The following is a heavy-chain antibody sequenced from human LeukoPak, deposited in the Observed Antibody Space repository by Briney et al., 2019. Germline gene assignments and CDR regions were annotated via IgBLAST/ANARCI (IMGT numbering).Heavy chain of an antibody. J-gene: IGHJ4*02. D-gene: IGHD3-10*01. CDR3: ARSRVRGPMND. V-gene: IGHV3-21*01. Sequence: TGGSLRLSCAASEFSFSSYSMNWVRQAPGKGLEWVSSISSSSDYIYYADSVKGRFTVSRDNAKNPLYLQMSSLRAEDTAVYYCARSRVRGPMNDWGQGTLVTVSS. CDR2: ISSSSDYI. CDR1: EFSFSSYS.